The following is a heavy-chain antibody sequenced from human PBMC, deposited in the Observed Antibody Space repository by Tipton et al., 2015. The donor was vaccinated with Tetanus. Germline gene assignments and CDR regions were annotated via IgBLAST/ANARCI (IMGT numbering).Heavy chain of an antibody. J-gene: IGHJ4*02. CDR3: AGDPGGWGAGTYFDY. V-gene: IGHV4-4*07. CDR1: GGSISSYD. CDR2: ISYSGST. D-gene: IGHD6-19*01. Sequence: GLVKPSETLSLTCTVYGGSISSYDWSWIRQSAGKGLEWIGRISYSGSTNYNPSLKSRVSMSIETSKNRFSLKLNSVIAADSAAYFCAGDPGGWGAGTYFDYWGQGTLVTVSS.